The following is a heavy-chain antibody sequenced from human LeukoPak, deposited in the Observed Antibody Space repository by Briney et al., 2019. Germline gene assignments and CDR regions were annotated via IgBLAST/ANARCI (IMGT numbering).Heavy chain of an antibody. D-gene: IGHD3-22*01. CDR1: GYTFTSYG. CDR3: ARDKYYYDSSGYLLRDAFDI. Sequence: ASVKVSCKASGYTFTSYGISWVRQAPGQGLEWMGWISAYNGNTNYAQKLQGRVTMTTDTSTSTAYMELRSLRSDDTAVYYCARDKYYYDSSGYLLRDAFDIWGQGTMVTLSS. V-gene: IGHV1-18*01. J-gene: IGHJ3*02. CDR2: ISAYNGNT.